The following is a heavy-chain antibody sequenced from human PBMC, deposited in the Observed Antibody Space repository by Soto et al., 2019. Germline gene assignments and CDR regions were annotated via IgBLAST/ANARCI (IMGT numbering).Heavy chain of an antibody. Sequence: QVQLQESGPGLVKPSGTLSLTCAVSGDSIIGTHWWSWVRRPPGKGLGFIGETHHSRGTNYNPSLRSRVTMSLDKSKHQLSLILYTVTAADTGVYYCARYSAASGTYYFDYWGQGTLVTVSS. J-gene: IGHJ4*01. D-gene: IGHD6-13*01. CDR1: GDSIIGTHW. CDR3: ARYSAASGTYYFDY. CDR2: THHSRGT. V-gene: IGHV4-4*02.